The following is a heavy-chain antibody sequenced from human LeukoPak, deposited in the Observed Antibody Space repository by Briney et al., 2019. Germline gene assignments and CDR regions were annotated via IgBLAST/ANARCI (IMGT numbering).Heavy chain of an antibody. V-gene: IGHV1-69*05. CDR1: GGTFSSYA. Sequence: GASVKVSCKASGGTFSSYAISWVRQAPGQGLEWMGGIIPIFGTANYAQKSQGRVTITTDESTSTAYMELSSLRSEDTAVYYCARAHYYDSSGLPPDYWGQGTLVTVSS. J-gene: IGHJ4*02. CDR2: IIPIFGTA. D-gene: IGHD3-22*01. CDR3: ARAHYYDSSGLPPDY.